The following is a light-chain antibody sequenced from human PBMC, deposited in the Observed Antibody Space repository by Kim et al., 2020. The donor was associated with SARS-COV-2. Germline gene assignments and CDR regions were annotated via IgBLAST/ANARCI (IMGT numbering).Light chain of an antibody. CDR2: KAS. V-gene: IGKV1-5*03. CDR1: QSITIW. CDR3: QQYSSPSPWT. J-gene: IGKJ1*01. Sequence: DIQMTQSPSTLSASVGDRVTITCRASQSITIWLAWYQQKPGKAPKLLIYKASRLESVVPSRFSGSGSGTEFTLTISSLQPDDFATYYCQQYSSPSPWTFGQGTKVDIK.